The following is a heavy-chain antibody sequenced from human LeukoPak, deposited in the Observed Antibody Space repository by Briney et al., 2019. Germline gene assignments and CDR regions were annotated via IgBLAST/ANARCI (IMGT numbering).Heavy chain of an antibody. D-gene: IGHD4-11*01. V-gene: IGHV4-59*08. CDR1: GGSIRSFF. CDR3: ARQKPSTFRQYGRGRPFDY. CDR2: IYHTGST. Sequence: SETLSLTCTVSGGSIRSFFWSWLRQPPGKPLEWLGHIYHTGSTNYNPSFKSRLTISVDMSENQFSLNLNSVTAADTAVYYCARQKPSTFRQYGRGRPFDYWGQGTLVTVSS. J-gene: IGHJ4*02.